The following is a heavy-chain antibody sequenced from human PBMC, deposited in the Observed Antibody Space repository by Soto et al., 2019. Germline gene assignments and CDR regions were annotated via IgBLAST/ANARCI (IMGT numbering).Heavy chain of an antibody. CDR3: ARLGGGDTAQDY. J-gene: IGHJ4*02. CDR1: GFTFSSYG. D-gene: IGHD5-18*01. Sequence: QVQLVESGGGVVQPGRSLRLSCAASGFTFSSYGMHWVRQAPGKGLEWVAVIWYDGSNKYYADSVKSRFTISRDNSKNTLYLKMNSLRAEDTAVYYCARLGGGDTAQDYWGQGTLVTVSS. CDR2: IWYDGSNK. V-gene: IGHV3-33*01.